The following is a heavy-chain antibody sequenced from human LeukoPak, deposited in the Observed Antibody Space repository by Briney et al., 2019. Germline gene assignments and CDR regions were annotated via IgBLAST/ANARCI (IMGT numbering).Heavy chain of an antibody. CDR3: ARDGYSGSYYRLYYFFMDV. V-gene: IGHV3-23*01. CDR1: KFTFNNYA. CDR2: ISGSGDNM. J-gene: IGHJ6*03. D-gene: IGHD1-26*01. Sequence: GGSLRLSCLASKFTFNNYAMAWVRQAPGKGLEWVSSISGSGDNMDYADSVKGRFTISRDNSENTLYLQMNSLRGEDTAVYYCARDGYSGSYYRLYYFFMDVWGKGTTVTVSS.